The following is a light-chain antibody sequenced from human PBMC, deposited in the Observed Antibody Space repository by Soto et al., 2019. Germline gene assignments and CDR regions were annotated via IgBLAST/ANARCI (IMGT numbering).Light chain of an antibody. V-gene: IGKV3-15*01. CDR2: CAS. CDR3: QQYMNWPT. Sequence: EIVMTQSPATLSVSPVERSTLSCRASQSISSNLAWYQQKLGQAPRLLIYCASTRATGIPARFSGSGSGTEFTLTISSLQSEDFAVYYCQQYMNWPTFGQGTRLEIK. CDR1: QSISSN. J-gene: IGKJ5*01.